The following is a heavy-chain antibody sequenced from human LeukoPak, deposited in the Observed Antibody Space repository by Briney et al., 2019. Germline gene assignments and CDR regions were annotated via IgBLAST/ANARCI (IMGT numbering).Heavy chain of an antibody. CDR3: ARDTSPSSSSSHFDAFDM. CDR1: GFTFSNDW. J-gene: IGHJ3*02. Sequence: AGGSLRLSCASSGFTFSNDWMTWVRQAQGKGLEWVANINKDGSKKNYVDSVKGRFTISRDNSKNSLFLQMNSLRAEDTAIYYCARDTSPSSSSSHFDAFDMWGQGTMVTVSS. D-gene: IGHD6-19*01. CDR2: INKDGSKK. V-gene: IGHV3-7*01.